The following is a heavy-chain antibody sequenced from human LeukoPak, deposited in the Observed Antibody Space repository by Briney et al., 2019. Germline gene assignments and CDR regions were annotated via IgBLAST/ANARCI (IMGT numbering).Heavy chain of an antibody. D-gene: IGHD2-15*01. V-gene: IGHV5-51*01. CDR2: IYPGDSDT. CDR1: GYSFTTYW. Sequence: GESLKISCKGSGYSFTTYWIAWVRQMPGKGLEWMGIIYPGDSDTRYSPSVQGQVTISADKSTSTAFLQWSSLKASDTAMYYCARQQVAYYYYYGMDVWGKGTTVTVSS. J-gene: IGHJ6*04. CDR3: ARQQVAYYYYYGMDV.